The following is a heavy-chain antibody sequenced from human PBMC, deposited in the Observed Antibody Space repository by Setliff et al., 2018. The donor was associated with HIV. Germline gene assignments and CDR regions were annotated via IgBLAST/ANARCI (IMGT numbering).Heavy chain of an antibody. Sequence: ASVKVSCKASGYTFTDYYMHWVKQAPGKGPEWMGRVDPEDGETTYAERFQGRITITADTSTDTTYMELRSLTSEDTAVYYCATLSGYNRDDYWGQGTLVTVSS. CDR3: ATLSGYNRDDY. CDR1: GYTFTDYY. J-gene: IGHJ4*02. V-gene: IGHV1-69-2*01. CDR2: VDPEDGET. D-gene: IGHD3-22*01.